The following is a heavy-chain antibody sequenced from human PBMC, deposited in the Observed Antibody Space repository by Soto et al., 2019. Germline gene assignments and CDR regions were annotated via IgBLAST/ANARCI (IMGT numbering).Heavy chain of an antibody. D-gene: IGHD2-8*01. CDR1: GFIFSSYA. CDR3: AKNQHAMAHDY. Sequence: GGSLRLSCAASGFIFSSYAMNWVRQAPGKGLEWVSYISSSSSTIYYADSVKGRFTISRDNAKNTLNLQMNSLRAEDTAIYFCAKNQHAMAHDYWGPGTLVTVSS. V-gene: IGHV3-48*01. CDR2: ISSSSSTI. J-gene: IGHJ4*02.